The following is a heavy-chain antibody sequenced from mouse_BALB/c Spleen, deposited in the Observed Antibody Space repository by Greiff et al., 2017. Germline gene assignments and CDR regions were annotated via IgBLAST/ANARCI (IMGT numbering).Heavy chain of an antibody. CDR3: AREGVYYGYAWFAY. J-gene: IGHJ3*01. V-gene: IGHV5-6-3*01. D-gene: IGHD2-2*01. CDR2: INSNGGST. CDR1: GFTFSSYG. Sequence: EVQGVESGGGLVQPGGSLKLSCAASGFTFSSYGMSWVRQTPDKRLELVATINSNGGSTYYPDSVKGRFTISRDNAKNTLYLQMSSLKSEDTAMYYCAREGVYYGYAWFAYWGQGTLVTVSA.